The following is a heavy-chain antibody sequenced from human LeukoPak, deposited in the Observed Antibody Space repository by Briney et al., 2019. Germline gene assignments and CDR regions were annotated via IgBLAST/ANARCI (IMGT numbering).Heavy chain of an antibody. CDR3: ARSAYPHYSFDY. CDR2: INHNGYS. CDR1: GGSITSHY. V-gene: IGHV4-59*11. J-gene: IGHJ4*02. Sequence: SETLSLTCTVSGGSITSHYWNWIRPPPGKGLEWIGYINHNGYSHSNPSLKSRVTISRDTSKNQFSLKLSSVTAADTAVYYCARSAYPHYSFDYWGQATLVTVSP. D-gene: IGHD3-16*01.